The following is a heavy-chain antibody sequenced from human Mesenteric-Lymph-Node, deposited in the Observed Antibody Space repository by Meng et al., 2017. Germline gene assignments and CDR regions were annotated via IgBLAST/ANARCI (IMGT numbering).Heavy chain of an antibody. J-gene: IGHJ3*02. CDR2: IYYSGST. CDR1: GGSISSYY. CDR3: ARDTHYYGSGTYYNDLFDM. V-gene: IGHV4-59*01. D-gene: IGHD3-10*01. Sequence: SETLSLTCTVSGGSISSYYWSWIRQPPGKGLEWIGYIYYSGSTNYNPSLKSRVTISVDTSKNQFSLKLSSVTAADTAVYYCARDTHYYGSGTYYNDLFDMWGQGTMVTVSS.